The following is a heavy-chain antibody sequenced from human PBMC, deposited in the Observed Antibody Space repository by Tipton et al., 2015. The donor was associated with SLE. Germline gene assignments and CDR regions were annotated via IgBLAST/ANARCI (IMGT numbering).Heavy chain of an antibody. CDR3: ARDSPAGEFLWDF. CDR2: ISAYNGNT. V-gene: IGHV1-18*01. J-gene: IGHJ4*02. Sequence: QVQLVQSGVEVKKPGASVKVSCKASGYTFSNYGVTWVRQAPGQRLEWMGWISAYNGNTNFAQKFQGRVTMTTDTSTSTAYMELWSLTSDDTAVYYCARDSPAGEFLWDFWGQGSLVIVSS. D-gene: IGHD2-2*01. CDR1: GYTFSNYG.